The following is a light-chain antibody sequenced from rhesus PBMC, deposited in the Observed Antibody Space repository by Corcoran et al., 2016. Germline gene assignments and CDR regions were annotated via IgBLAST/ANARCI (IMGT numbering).Light chain of an antibody. CDR3: QQYDDLPWT. V-gene: IGKV1-21*01. CDR2: KAS. CDR1: QGISSW. J-gene: IGKJ1*01. Sequence: DIQMTQSPSSLSASVGDKVTITCRASQGISSWLAWYQQKTGKAPKLLINKASSLQRGVPSRFCGSGAGTDFTLTISSLQPEDFATYYCQQYDDLPWTFGQGTKVEIK.